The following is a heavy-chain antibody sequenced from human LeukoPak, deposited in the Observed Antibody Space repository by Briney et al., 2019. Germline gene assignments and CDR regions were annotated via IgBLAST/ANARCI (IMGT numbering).Heavy chain of an antibody. CDR3: ARDTIVVVPPARRLDH. CDR2: IKYDGREK. V-gene: IGHV3-7*01. CDR1: GFTFSTFW. D-gene: IGHD2-2*01. Sequence: GGSLRLSCAASGFTFSTFWMTWVRQAPGKGLEGVASIKYDGREKYYVDSVKGRFTISRDNAKNSLYLQMNSLRAEDTAVYYCARDTIVVVPPARRLDHWGQGTLVTVSS. J-gene: IGHJ4*02.